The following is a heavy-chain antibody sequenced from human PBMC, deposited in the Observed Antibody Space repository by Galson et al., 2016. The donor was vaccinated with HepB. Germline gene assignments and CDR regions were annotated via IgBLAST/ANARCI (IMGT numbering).Heavy chain of an antibody. CDR1: GDSVSSYY. Sequence: SETLSLTCTVSGDSVSSYYWSWIRQPPGRGLEWIGYISDSGSTNYNPSLKRRVTISVDTSKNQFSLKLTSVTAADTAVYYCASHDYPSYFYGMDVWGQGTTVTVSS. V-gene: IGHV4-59*02. CDR2: ISDSGST. CDR3: ASHDYPSYFYGMDV. J-gene: IGHJ6*02. D-gene: IGHD4-11*01.